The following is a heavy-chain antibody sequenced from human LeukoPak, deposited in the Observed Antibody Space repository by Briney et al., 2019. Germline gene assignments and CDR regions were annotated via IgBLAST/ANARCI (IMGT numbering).Heavy chain of an antibody. J-gene: IGHJ3*02. CDR2: IYYSGST. CDR1: GGSISSSSYY. D-gene: IGHD3-22*01. Sequence: SETLSLTCTVSGGSISSSSYYWGWIRQPPGKGLEWIGRIYYSGSTYYNPSLKSRVTISVDTSKNQFSLKLSSVTAADTAVYYSARRTKYYYDSSGYRSAFDIWGQGTMVTVSS. CDR3: ARRTKYYYDSSGYRSAFDI. V-gene: IGHV4-39*01.